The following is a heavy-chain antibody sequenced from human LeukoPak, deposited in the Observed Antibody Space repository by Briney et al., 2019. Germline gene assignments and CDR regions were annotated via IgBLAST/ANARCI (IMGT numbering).Heavy chain of an antibody. J-gene: IGHJ6*02. Sequence: ASVKVSCKASGYTFTCYYMHWVRQAPGQGLEWMGWINPNSGGTNYAQKFQGWVTMTRDTSISTAYMELSRLRSDDTAVYYCARVRKYDFWSGYSLGPYYYGMDVWGQGTTVTVSS. CDR3: ARVRKYDFWSGYSLGPYYYGMDV. V-gene: IGHV1-2*04. CDR1: GYTFTCYY. D-gene: IGHD3-3*01. CDR2: INPNSGGT.